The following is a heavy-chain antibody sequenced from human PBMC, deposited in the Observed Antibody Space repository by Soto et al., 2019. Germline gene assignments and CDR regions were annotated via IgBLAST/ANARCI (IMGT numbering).Heavy chain of an antibody. J-gene: IGHJ6*03. CDR2: IKSKTDGGTT. V-gene: IGHV3-15*01. D-gene: IGHD3-9*01. Sequence: GGSLRLSCAASGFTFSNAWMSWVRQAPGKGLEWVGRIKSKTDGGTTDYAAPVKGRFTISRDDSKNTLYLQMNSLKTEDTAVYYCTTLRGDILTGYYPKAYYYYYMDVWGKGTTVTVSS. CDR3: TTLRGDILTGYYPKAYYYYYMDV. CDR1: GFTFSNAW.